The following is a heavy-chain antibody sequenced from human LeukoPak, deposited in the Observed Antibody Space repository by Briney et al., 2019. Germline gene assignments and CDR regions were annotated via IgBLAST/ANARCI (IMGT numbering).Heavy chain of an antibody. CDR2: IYYSGST. Sequence: PSETLSLTCTVSGGSISSYYWSWIRQPPGKGLEWIGYIYYSGSTNYSPSLKSRVTISVDTSKNQFSLKLSSVTAADTAVYYCARDGDYIWGSYLVWGQGTLVTVSS. D-gene: IGHD3-16*02. J-gene: IGHJ4*02. CDR1: GGSISSYY. V-gene: IGHV4-59*01. CDR3: ARDGDYIWGSYLV.